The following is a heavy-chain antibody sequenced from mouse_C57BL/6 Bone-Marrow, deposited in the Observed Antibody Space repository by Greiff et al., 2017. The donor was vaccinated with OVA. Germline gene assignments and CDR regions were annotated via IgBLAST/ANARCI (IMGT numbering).Heavy chain of an antibody. V-gene: IGHV1-81*01. J-gene: IGHJ4*01. CDR1: GYTFTSYG. CDR3: ARPSYDYGGMDY. Sequence: VQLQQSGAELARPGASVKLSCKASGYTFTSYGISWVKQRTGQGLEWIGEIYPRSGNTYYNEKFKGKATLTADKSSSTAYMELRSMTSEDSAVYFCARPSYDYGGMDYWGQGTSVTVSS. D-gene: IGHD2-4*01. CDR2: IYPRSGNT.